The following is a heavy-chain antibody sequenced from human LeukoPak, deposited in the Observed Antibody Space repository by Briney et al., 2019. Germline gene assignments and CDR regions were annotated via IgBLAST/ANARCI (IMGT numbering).Heavy chain of an antibody. Sequence: VASVKVSCKASGYTFTGYYMHWVRQAPGQGLEWMGWINPNSGGTNYAQKFQGRVTMTRDTSISTAYMELSRLRSDATSWYYWARKRGSSFYYFDYWGQGTLVTVS. CDR2: INPNSGGT. V-gene: IGHV1-2*02. CDR3: ARKRGSSFYYFDY. J-gene: IGHJ4*02. CDR1: GYTFTGYY. D-gene: IGHD6-13*01.